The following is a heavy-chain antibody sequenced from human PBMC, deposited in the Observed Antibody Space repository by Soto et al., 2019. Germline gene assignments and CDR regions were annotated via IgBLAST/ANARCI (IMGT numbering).Heavy chain of an antibody. CDR3: ARNSIGEADYYYYYMDV. V-gene: IGHV4-59*01. Sequence: SETLSLTCTVSGGSISSYYWSWIRQPPGKGLEWIGYIYYSGSTNYNPSLKSRVTISVDTSKNQFSLKLSSVTAADTAVYYCARNSIGEADYYYYYMDVWGKGTTVTVSS. CDR1: GGSISSYY. D-gene: IGHD6-6*01. CDR2: IYYSGST. J-gene: IGHJ6*03.